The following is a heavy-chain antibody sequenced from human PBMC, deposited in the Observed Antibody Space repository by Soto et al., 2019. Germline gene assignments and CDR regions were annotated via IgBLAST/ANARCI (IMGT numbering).Heavy chain of an antibody. J-gene: IGHJ5*02. Sequence: QITLKESGPTLVKPTQTLTLTCTFSGFSLTTSGVAVGWIRQPLGKALEWLALVYWDDDKRYSPSLKSRLTVTKDTSKHQVVLTMTNMDPVDTATYYCAHRPLRRPGQRADWFDHRGQGTLVTVSS. CDR1: GFSLTTSGVA. CDR3: AHRPLRRPGQRADWFDH. D-gene: IGHD6-25*01. V-gene: IGHV2-5*02. CDR2: VYWDDDK.